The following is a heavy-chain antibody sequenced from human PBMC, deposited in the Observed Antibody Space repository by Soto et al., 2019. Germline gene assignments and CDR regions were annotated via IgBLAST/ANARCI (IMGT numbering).Heavy chain of an antibody. CDR1: GGNFSGYY. CDR3: ARHPTVTEYYFDY. Sequence: SETMSLTCAVYGGNFSGYYWSWIRQPPGKGLEWIGEINHSGSTNYNPSLKSRVTISVDTSKNQFSLKLSSVTAADTAVYYCARHPTVTEYYFDYWGQGTLVTVSS. V-gene: IGHV4-34*01. D-gene: IGHD4-17*01. CDR2: INHSGST. J-gene: IGHJ4*02.